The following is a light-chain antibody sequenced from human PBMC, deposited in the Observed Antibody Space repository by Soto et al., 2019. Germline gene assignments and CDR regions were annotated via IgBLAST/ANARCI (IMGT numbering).Light chain of an antibody. CDR1: SSNIGAGYG. CDR3: QSYDSRLSGSV. CDR2: GDS. J-gene: IGLJ2*01. Sequence: QAVVTQPPSVSGAPGQRVSISCTGSSSNIGAGYGVHWYQQLPGTAPKVLIYGDSNRPSGVPDRFSGSKSGTSASLAITGLQAEDDADYYCQSYDSRLSGSVFGGGTKLTVL. V-gene: IGLV1-40*01.